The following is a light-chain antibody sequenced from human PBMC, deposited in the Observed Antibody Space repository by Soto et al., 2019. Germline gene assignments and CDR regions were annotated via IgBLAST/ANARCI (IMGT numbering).Light chain of an antibody. CDR1: QSISSW. V-gene: IGKV1-5*03. CDR3: QQYNSYSQST. Sequence: DIQMTQSPSTLSASVGDRVTITCWASQSISSWLAWYQQKPGKAPKVLIHKASSLESGVPSRFSGSGSGTEFTLTISSLQPDDFATYYCQQYNSYSQSTFGQGTKLEI. CDR2: KAS. J-gene: IGKJ2*01.